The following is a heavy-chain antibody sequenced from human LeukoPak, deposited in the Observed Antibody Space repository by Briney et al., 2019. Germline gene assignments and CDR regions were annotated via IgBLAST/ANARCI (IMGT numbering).Heavy chain of an antibody. Sequence: PGGSLRLSCATSGFTFSQYPMNWVRQAPGKGLEWVSKISSSGDTIHYADSVKGRFTISRDNSKNTLYLQMNSLRAEDTAVYYCAKPTRGSGSFLIDFWGQGTLVTVSS. J-gene: IGHJ4*02. CDR3: AKPTRGSGSFLIDF. D-gene: IGHD1-26*01. V-gene: IGHV3-48*01. CDR1: GFTFSQYP. CDR2: ISSSGDTI.